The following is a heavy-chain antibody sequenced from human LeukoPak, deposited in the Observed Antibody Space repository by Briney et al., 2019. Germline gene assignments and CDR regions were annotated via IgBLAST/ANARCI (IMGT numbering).Heavy chain of an antibody. D-gene: IGHD6-13*01. V-gene: IGHV4-59*08. CDR2: IYYSGST. Sequence: SETLSLTCTVSGGSISSYYWSWIRQPPGKGLEWIGYIYYSGSTNYNPSLKSRVTISVDTSKNQFSLKLSSVTAADTAVYYCARSRIAAAEVYFQHWGQGTLVTDSS. J-gene: IGHJ1*01. CDR1: GGSISSYY. CDR3: ARSRIAAAEVYFQH.